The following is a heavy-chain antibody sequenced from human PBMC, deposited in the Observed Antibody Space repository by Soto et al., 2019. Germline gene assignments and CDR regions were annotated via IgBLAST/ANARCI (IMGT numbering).Heavy chain of an antibody. CDR3: VRVGVGIGNHFDS. Sequence: PSETLSLTCSVSNGSISGFYWTWIRQPPGKILEWIGYIHYSGRTDYNPSLTSRATMSVDTSKNQFSLNLESITAADTAVYSCVRVGVGIGNHFDSWGRGTLVTVSS. CDR1: NGSISGFY. CDR2: IHYSGRT. D-gene: IGHD1-26*01. V-gene: IGHV4-59*12. J-gene: IGHJ4*02.